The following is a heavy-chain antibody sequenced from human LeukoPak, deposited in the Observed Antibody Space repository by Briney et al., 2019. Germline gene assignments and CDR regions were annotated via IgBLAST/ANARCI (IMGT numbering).Heavy chain of an antibody. CDR3: ARHAGGNSESIWFDP. CDR1: GGSISSYY. J-gene: IGHJ5*02. Sequence: SETLSLTCTVSGGSISSYYWSWIRQPPGKGLEWIGSIYYSGSTYYNPSLKSRVTISVDTSKNQFSLKLSSVTAADTAVYYCARHAGGNSESIWFDPWGQGTLVTVSS. D-gene: IGHD4-23*01. V-gene: IGHV4-39*01. CDR2: IYYSGST.